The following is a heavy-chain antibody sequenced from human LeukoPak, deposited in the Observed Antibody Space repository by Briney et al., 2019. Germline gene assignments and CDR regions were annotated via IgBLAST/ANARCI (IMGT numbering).Heavy chain of an antibody. CDR3: AKDAFDAWSGYYGALDS. CDR1: GFIFSNYG. V-gene: IGHV3-33*06. CDR2: IWYDGGIK. D-gene: IGHD3-3*01. Sequence: GRSLRLSCTASGFIFSNYGMHWVRQAPGKGLEWVAVIWYDGGIKYYADSVKGRFTISRDNAKNTLYLQVDSLRDGDTGLYYCAKDAFDAWSGYYGALDSWGQGTLVTASS. J-gene: IGHJ4*02.